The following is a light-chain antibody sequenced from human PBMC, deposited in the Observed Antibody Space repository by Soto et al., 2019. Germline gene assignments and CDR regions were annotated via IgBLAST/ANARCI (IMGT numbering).Light chain of an antibody. CDR2: EVS. CDR1: SSDVGGYNY. V-gene: IGLV2-14*01. J-gene: IGLJ2*01. CDR3: SSYTSSSTLVV. Sequence: QSALTQPASVSGSPGQSITISCTGTSSDVGGYNYVSWYQQHPGKAPKLMIYEVSNRPSGVSNRFSGSKSGNTASLTISGLQAEEEADYYCSSYTSSSTLVVFGGGTKGTVL.